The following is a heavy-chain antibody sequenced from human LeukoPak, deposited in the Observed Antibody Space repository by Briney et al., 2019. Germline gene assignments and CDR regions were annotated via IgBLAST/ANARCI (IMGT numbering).Heavy chain of an antibody. D-gene: IGHD1-26*01. V-gene: IGHV1-2*02. CDR2: IDPNSGGT. Sequence: ASVKVSCKASGYTFTGNHVHWLRQAPGQGLDWMGWIDPNSGGTKYAQKFQDRVTMTSDTSISPAYMELSGLRSDDTAVYFCAREVGSVSFNLWGRGTLVTVSS. J-gene: IGHJ2*01. CDR3: AREVGSVSFNL. CDR1: GYTFTGNH.